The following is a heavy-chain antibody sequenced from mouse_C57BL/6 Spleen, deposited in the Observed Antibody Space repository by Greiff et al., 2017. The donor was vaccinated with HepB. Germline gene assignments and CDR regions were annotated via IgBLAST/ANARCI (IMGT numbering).Heavy chain of an antibody. D-gene: IGHD1-1*01. CDR2: IDPETGGT. V-gene: IGHV1-15*01. CDR3: TRSGNYYGSSYYFDD. Sequence: VQLQQSGAELVRPGASVTLSCKASGYTFTDYEMHWVKQTPVHGLEWIGAIDPETGGTAYNQKFKGKAILTADKSSSTAYMELRSLTSEDSAVYYCTRSGNYYGSSYYFDDWGQGTTLTVSS. CDR1: GYTFTDYE. J-gene: IGHJ2*01.